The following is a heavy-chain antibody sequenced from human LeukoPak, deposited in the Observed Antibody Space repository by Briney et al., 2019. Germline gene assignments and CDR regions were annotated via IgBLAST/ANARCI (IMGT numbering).Heavy chain of an antibody. CDR3: ARVSGESSGTSYSNQFFDY. CDR1: GGTFSSYA. J-gene: IGHJ4*02. V-gene: IGHV1-69*05. D-gene: IGHD2-21*01. CDR2: IIPILGTT. Sequence: SVKVSCKASGGTFSSYAISWVRQAPGQGLDWMGGIIPILGTTNYAQKFQGRVTMTTDEPPTTVYMELSSLRSEDTAMYFCARVSGESSGTSYSNQFFDYWGQGSLVTVSS.